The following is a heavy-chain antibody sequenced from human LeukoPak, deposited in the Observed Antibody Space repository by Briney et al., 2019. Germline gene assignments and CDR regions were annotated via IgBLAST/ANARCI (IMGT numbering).Heavy chain of an antibody. D-gene: IGHD5-12*01. CDR3: ARRTGWLRGRYYFDY. V-gene: IGHV1-18*01. CDR2: ISAYNGNT. Sequence: ASVKVSCKASGYTFTSYGISWVRQAPGQGLEWMGWISAYNGNTNYAQKFQGRVTMTRDTSISTAYMELSRLRSDDTAVYYCARRTGWLRGRYYFDYWGQGTLVTVSS. J-gene: IGHJ4*02. CDR1: GYTFTSYG.